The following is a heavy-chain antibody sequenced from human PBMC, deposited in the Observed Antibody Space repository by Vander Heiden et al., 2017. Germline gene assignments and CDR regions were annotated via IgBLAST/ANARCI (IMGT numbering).Heavy chain of an antibody. CDR2: LYHSGTP. CDR3: VRGIGDLWYYGMDV. D-gene: IGHD3-3*01. Sequence: QLQLQESGPGLVKPSETLSLTCDVSGFFTTATSFYWGWVRQSPGKGLEWIGSLYHSGTPYYNRNLRSRLTISVDTSKTLFSLKLSSVTAADTAVYFCVRGIGDLWYYGMDVWGQGTTVTVSS. CDR1: GFFTTATSFY. J-gene: IGHJ6*01. V-gene: IGHV4-39*01.